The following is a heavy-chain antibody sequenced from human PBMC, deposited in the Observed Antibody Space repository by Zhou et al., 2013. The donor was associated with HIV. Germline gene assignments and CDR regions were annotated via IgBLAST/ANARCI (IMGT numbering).Heavy chain of an antibody. CDR2: INPIFGTP. CDR3: ARVFGSGFGEVDP. J-gene: IGHJ5*02. V-gene: IGHV1-69*05. Sequence: QVQLVQSGSEVKKPGSSMKVSCKISGGTFTSNAITWIRQAPGQGFECMGGINPIFGTPAYAQNFQGRVTFITDESTKTAYMELTNLRSDDTAMYYCARVFGSGFGEVDPWGQGPWSPSPQ. D-gene: IGHD3-10*01. CDR1: GGTFTSNA.